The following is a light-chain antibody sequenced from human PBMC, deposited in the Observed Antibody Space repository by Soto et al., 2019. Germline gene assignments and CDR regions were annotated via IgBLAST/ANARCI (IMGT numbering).Light chain of an antibody. CDR2: DVS. V-gene: IGLV2-8*01. Sequence: QSALTQPPSASGSPGQSVTISCTGTSSDVGGYNYVSWYQQHPGKAPKLIIYDVSKRPSGVPDRFSGSKSGNTASLTVSGLQAEDEADYYCSSFAGINNFDVFGTGTKVTVL. CDR3: SSFAGINNFDV. J-gene: IGLJ1*01. CDR1: SSDVGGYNY.